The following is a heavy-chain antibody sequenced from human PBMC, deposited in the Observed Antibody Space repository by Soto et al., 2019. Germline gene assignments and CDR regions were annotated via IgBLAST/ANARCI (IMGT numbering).Heavy chain of an antibody. CDR2: IWYDGSNK. CDR3: AREADILNWFDP. J-gene: IGHJ5*02. CDR1: GFTFSTYG. V-gene: IGHV3-33*01. Sequence: PGGSLRLSCAASGFTFSTYGMHWVRQAPGKGLEWVAVIWYDGSNKYYVDSVKGRFTIPRDNAKNSLYLQMNSLRAEDTAVYYCAREADILNWFDPWGQGTLVTVSS. D-gene: IGHD3-9*01.